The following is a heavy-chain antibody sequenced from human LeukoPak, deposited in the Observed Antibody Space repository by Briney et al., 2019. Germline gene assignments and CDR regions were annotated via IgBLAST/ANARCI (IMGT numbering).Heavy chain of an antibody. D-gene: IGHD3-10*01. CDR2: ISGSGGST. V-gene: IGHV3-23*01. J-gene: IGHJ4*02. CDR3: AKAWELGIASIDY. Sequence: GGSLRLSCAASGFTFSSYAMSWVRQAPGKGLEWVSAISGSGGSTYYADSVKGRFTISRDNSKNTLYLQMNGLRAEDTAVYYCAKAWELGIASIDYWGQGTLVTVSS. CDR1: GFTFSSYA.